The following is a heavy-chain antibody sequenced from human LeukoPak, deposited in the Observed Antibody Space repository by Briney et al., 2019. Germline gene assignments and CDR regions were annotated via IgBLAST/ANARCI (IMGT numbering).Heavy chain of an antibody. CDR3: ARDLVTVTKGFDI. CDR2: ISHIGRT. D-gene: IGHD4-17*01. Sequence: SQTLSLTCTVSGGSISSGGYYWTWIRQSPGTGLEWIGYISHIGRTNYNPSLKSRVTISIDTSKNQFSLKLRSVTAADTAVYYCARDLVTVTKGFDIWGQGTMVSVSS. J-gene: IGHJ3*02. CDR1: GGSISSGGYY. V-gene: IGHV4-61*08.